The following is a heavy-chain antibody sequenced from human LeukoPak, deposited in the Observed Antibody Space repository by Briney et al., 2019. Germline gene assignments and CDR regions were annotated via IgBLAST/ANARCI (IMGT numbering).Heavy chain of an antibody. CDR1: GFTVSSNY. D-gene: IGHD5-12*01. J-gene: IGHJ6*03. CDR3: ARIMATISPYYYYYMDV. Sequence: GGSLRLSCAASGFTVSSNYMSWVRQAPGKGLEWVSVTYSGGRTYYADPVKGRFTISRDNAKNSLYLQMNSLRAEDTAVYYCARIMATISPYYYYYMDVWGKGTTVTISS. V-gene: IGHV3-53*01. CDR2: TYSGGRT.